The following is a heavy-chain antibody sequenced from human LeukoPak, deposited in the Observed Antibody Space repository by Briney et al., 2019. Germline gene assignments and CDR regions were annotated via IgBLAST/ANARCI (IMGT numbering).Heavy chain of an antibody. CDR3: AKDRY. CDR1: GFTFSSYG. V-gene: IGHV3-30*18. CDR2: ISYDGSNK. Sequence: GGSLRLSCAASGFTFSSYGMHWVRQAPGKGLEWVAVISYDGSNKYYADSVKGRFTTSSDNSKNTLYLQMNSLRAEDTAVYYCAKDRYWGQGTLVTVSS. J-gene: IGHJ4*02.